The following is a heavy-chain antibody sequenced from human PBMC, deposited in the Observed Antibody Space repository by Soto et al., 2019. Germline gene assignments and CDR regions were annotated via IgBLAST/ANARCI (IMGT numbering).Heavy chain of an antibody. Sequence: SETLSLTCAVSGGSFSGFFWGWIRQPPGKGLEWIGEVNHGGSTNYSPSLKSRVTISSDTSKNHFSLTLRSVTAADTAVYYCARAAVAAGGPFDKWGQGALVTVS. CDR1: GGSFSGFF. J-gene: IGHJ4*02. CDR3: ARAAVAAGGPFDK. CDR2: VNHGGST. D-gene: IGHD2-15*01. V-gene: IGHV4-34*01.